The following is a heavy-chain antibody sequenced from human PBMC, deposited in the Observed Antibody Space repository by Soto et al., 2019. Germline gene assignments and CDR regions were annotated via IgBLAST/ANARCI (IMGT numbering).Heavy chain of an antibody. V-gene: IGHV3-74*01. CDR1: EFTLSTYW. CDR3: ASEDSNLDAFDV. D-gene: IGHD4-4*01. Sequence: EVQLVESGGELVQPGGSLRLSCVGAEFTLSTYWMHWVRQAPGRGLVWVSRINEDGTRTVYADSVKGRFTISRDDATNTLYLQLNSLRAEDTAVYYCASEDSNLDAFDVWGQGTMVTVSS. J-gene: IGHJ3*01. CDR2: INEDGTRT.